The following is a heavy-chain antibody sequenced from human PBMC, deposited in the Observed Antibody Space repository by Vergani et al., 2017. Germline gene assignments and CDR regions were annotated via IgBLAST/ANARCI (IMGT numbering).Heavy chain of an antibody. CDR1: GFTFSSYA. J-gene: IGHJ3*01. Sequence: EVQLLESGGGLVQPGGSLRLSCAASGFTFSSYAMSWVRQAPGKGLEWVSIISDNGGTTYYADSVKGRFTISRDNSKDTLYLQMNSLRAEDTAVYYCVRDVRVSRTWGQGTLVAVSS. CDR2: ISDNGGTT. V-gene: IGHV3-23*01. CDR3: VRDVRVSRT.